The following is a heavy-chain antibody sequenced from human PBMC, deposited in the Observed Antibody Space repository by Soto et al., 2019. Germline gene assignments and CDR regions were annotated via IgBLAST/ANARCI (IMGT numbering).Heavy chain of an antibody. CDR3: ATLWFGEGNY. J-gene: IGHJ4*02. D-gene: IGHD3-10*01. CDR2: IYYSRST. Sequence: QLQLQESGPGLVKPSETLSLTCTVSGDSISSSSYYWGWIRQPPGKGLEWIGSIYYSRSTYYNPSLKSRVTISVDTSKNQFSLKLSSVTAADTAVYYCATLWFGEGNYWGQGTLVTVSS. CDR1: GDSISSSSYY. V-gene: IGHV4-39*01.